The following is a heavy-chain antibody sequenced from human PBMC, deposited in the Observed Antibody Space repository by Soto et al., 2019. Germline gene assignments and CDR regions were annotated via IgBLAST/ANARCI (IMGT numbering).Heavy chain of an antibody. CDR2: INHSGST. CDR1: GGSFSGYY. D-gene: IGHD2-2*01. Sequence: TSGTLSLTCAVYGGSFSGYYWSWIRQPPGKGLEWIGEINHSGSTNYNPSLKSRVTISVDTSKNQFSLKLSSVTAADTAVYYCGKYQLLFGSGWFDPWGQGTLVTVSS. J-gene: IGHJ5*02. CDR3: GKYQLLFGSGWFDP. V-gene: IGHV4-34*01.